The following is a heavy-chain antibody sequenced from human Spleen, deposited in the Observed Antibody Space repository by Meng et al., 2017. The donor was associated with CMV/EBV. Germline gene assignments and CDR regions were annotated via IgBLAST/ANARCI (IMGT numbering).Heavy chain of an antibody. J-gene: IGHJ3*02. Sequence: SVKVSCKASGGTFSSYAISWVRQAPGQGLEWMGGIIPIFGTANYAQKFQGRVTITTDESTSTAYMELSSLRSEDTAVYYCARDPEGGGDAFDIWGQGTMVTVSS. D-gene: IGHD2-15*01. CDR1: GGTFSSYA. V-gene: IGHV1-69*05. CDR2: IIPIFGTA. CDR3: ARDPEGGGDAFDI.